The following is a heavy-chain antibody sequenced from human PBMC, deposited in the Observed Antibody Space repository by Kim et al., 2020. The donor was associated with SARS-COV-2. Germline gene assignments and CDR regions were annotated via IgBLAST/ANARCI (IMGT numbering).Heavy chain of an antibody. D-gene: IGHD6-13*01. J-gene: IGHJ4*02. Sequence: ASVKVSCKASGYTFTSYYMHWVRQAPGQGLEWMGIINPSGGSTSYAQKFQGRVTMTRDTSTSTVYMELSSLRSEDTAVYYCARDPRQQLSTYYFDYWGQGTPVTVSS. CDR3: ARDPRQQLSTYYFDY. CDR1: GYTFTSYY. CDR2: INPSGGST. V-gene: IGHV1-46*01.